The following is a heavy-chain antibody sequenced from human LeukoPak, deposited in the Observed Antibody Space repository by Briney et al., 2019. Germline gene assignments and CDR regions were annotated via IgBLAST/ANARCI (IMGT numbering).Heavy chain of an antibody. D-gene: IGHD3-10*02. Sequence: GGSLRLSCAASRFTFDEYGMSWVRQTAGKGLEWVSGINWNGRSIGYADSVKGRFTVSRDNAKNSLYLQMNSLRAEDTAVYYCAELGITTIGGVWGKGTTVTVSS. J-gene: IGHJ6*04. CDR2: INWNGRSI. V-gene: IGHV3-20*04. CDR1: RFTFDEYG. CDR3: AELGITTIGGV.